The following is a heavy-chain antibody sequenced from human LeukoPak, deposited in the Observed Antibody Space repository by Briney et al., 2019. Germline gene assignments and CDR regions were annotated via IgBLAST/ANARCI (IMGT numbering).Heavy chain of an antibody. J-gene: IGHJ4*02. V-gene: IGHV4-39*07. Sequence: PSETLSLTCTVSGGSISSSSYYWGWIRQPQGKGLEWIGSIYYSGSTYYNPSLKSRVTISVDTSKNQFSLKQSSVTAADTAVYYCARGKAAAGTGYWGQGTLVTVSS. CDR2: IYYSGST. CDR3: ARGKAAAGTGY. D-gene: IGHD6-13*01. CDR1: GGSISSSSYY.